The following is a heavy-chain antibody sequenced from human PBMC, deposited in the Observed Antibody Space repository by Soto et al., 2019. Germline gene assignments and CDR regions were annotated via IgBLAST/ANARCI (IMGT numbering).Heavy chain of an antibody. CDR1: GGSISSGGYS. CDR3: ARVFGFGGMDV. Sequence: QVQLQESGPGLVKPSQTLSLTFTVSGGSISSGGYSWSWIRQHPGMGLEWIGYIYYSGSTYYHPSLKSRVTISVDTSKNQFSLKMSSVTAADTAVYYRARVFGFGGMDVWGQGTTVTVSS. D-gene: IGHD3-3*01. V-gene: IGHV4-31*03. J-gene: IGHJ6*02. CDR2: IYYSGST.